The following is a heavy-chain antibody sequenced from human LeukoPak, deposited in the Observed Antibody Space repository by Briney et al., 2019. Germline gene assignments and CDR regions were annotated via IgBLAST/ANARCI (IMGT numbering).Heavy chain of an antibody. CDR2: IYPGGSDT. CDR1: GYSFTSYW. D-gene: IGHD3-16*01. Sequence: GESLNISCKGSGYSFTSYWIAWVRQMPGKGLEWMGIIYPGGSDTRYSPSFQGQVTISADKSINTAYLQWSSLKASDTAMYYCARHMGARGFDYWGQGTLVTVSS. J-gene: IGHJ4*02. CDR3: ARHMGARGFDY. V-gene: IGHV5-51*01.